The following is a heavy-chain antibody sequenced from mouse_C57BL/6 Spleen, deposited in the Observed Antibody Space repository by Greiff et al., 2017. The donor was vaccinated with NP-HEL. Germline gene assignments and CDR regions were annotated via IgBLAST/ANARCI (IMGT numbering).Heavy chain of an antibody. CDR2: INYDGSST. J-gene: IGHJ4*01. CDR3: ARDPGRAMDY. CDR1: GFTFSDYY. V-gene: IGHV5-16*01. Sequence: EVKLMESEGGLVQPGSSMKLSCTASGFTFSDYYMAWVRQVPEKGLEWVANINYDGSSTYYLDSLKSRFIISRDNAKNILYLQMSSLKSEDTATYYCARDPGRAMDYWGQGTSVTVSS.